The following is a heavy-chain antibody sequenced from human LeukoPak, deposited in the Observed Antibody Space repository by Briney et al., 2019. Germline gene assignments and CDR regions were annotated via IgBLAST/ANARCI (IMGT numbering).Heavy chain of an antibody. J-gene: IGHJ4*02. Sequence: GGSLRLSCAASGFTFSSYGMHWVRQAPGQGLEWMGIINPSGGSTSYAQKFQGRVTMTRDTSTSTVYMELSSLRSEDTAVYYCARDEGSSSSHPDYWGQGTLVTVSS. CDR3: ARDEGSSSSHPDY. CDR2: INPSGGST. CDR1: GFTFSSYG. D-gene: IGHD6-6*01. V-gene: IGHV1-46*01.